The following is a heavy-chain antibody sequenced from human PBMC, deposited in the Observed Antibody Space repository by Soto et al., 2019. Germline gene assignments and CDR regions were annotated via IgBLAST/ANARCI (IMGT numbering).Heavy chain of an antibody. CDR1: GGTFSSHA. D-gene: IGHD6-13*01. Sequence: GASVKVSCKASGGTFSSHAISWVRQAPGQGLESMGGIITMFGSANFPQKLQGRVTITADKSTSTVYMELSSLRAEDTDVYYCATRAAGYGSTWYFYYGMDVWGQGTTVTVSS. V-gene: IGHV1-69*06. CDR2: IITMFGSA. J-gene: IGHJ6*02. CDR3: ATRAAGYGSTWYFYYGMDV.